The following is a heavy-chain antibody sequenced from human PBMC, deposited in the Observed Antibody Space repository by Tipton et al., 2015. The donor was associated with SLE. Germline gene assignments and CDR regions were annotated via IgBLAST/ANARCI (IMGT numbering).Heavy chain of an antibody. J-gene: IGHJ3*02. CDR1: GGSISSHY. CDR2: IYNSGSG. D-gene: IGHD3-22*01. CDR3: ARSDYYDSSGYYSYAFDI. Sequence: LRLSCTVSGGSISSHYWSWIRQPPGKGLEWIGYIYNSGSGNYNPSLKSRVTISVDTSKNQFSLKLSSVSAADTAMYYCARSDYYDSSGYYSYAFDIWGQGTMVTVSS. V-gene: IGHV4-59*11.